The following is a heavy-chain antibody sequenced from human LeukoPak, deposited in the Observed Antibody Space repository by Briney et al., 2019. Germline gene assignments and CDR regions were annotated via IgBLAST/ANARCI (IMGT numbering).Heavy chain of an antibody. CDR3: ARCGFYYDSSGYREPFDY. J-gene: IGHJ4*02. CDR2: INSDGSST. Sequence: GGSLRLSCAASGFTFSSYWMHWVRQAPGKGLVWVSRINSDGSSTSYADSVKGRFTISRDNAKNTLYLQMNSLRAEDTAVYYCARCGFYYDSSGYREPFDYWGQGILVTVSS. CDR1: GFTFSSYW. V-gene: IGHV3-74*01. D-gene: IGHD3-22*01.